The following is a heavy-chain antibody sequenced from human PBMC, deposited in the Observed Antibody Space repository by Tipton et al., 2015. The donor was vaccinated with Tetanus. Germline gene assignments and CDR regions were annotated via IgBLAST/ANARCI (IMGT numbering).Heavy chain of an antibody. Sequence: QVQLVQSGAEVKKPGASVKVSCKASGYTFTGYYIYWVRQAPGQGLEWMGWIDPNRGGTVYAQKFQGRVAMTRDPSISTAYMKLRSLRSDDTAVYYCARDRGDYIFYGMDVWGPGTTVTVS. CDR3: ARDRGDYIFYGMDV. V-gene: IGHV1-2*02. D-gene: IGHD3-22*01. CDR2: IDPNRGGT. CDR1: GYTFTGYY. J-gene: IGHJ6*02.